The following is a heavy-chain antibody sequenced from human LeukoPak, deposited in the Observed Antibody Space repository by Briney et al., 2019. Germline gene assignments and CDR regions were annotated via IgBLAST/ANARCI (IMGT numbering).Heavy chain of an antibody. CDR2: IYYSGST. Sequence: PSQTLSLTCTVSGGSISSGSYYWSWIRQPAGKGLEWIGYIYYSGSTNYNPSLKSRVTISVDTSKNQFSLKLSSVTAADTAVYYCARVPGSSGYYGWFDPWGQGTLVTVSS. J-gene: IGHJ5*02. V-gene: IGHV4-61*10. D-gene: IGHD3-22*01. CDR3: ARVPGSSGYYGWFDP. CDR1: GGSISSGSYY.